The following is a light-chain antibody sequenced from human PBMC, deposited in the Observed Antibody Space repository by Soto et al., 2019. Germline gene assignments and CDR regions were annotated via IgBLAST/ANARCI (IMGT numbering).Light chain of an antibody. Sequence: QSVLTQPVSVSGSPGQSITIPCTGTSSDIGAYDSVSWYQQYPGKAPKLIIYDVANRSSGVSDRLSGSKSGNTASLTISGLQAEDEADYYCSSYTTFSTLVLGGGTKVTVL. V-gene: IGLV2-14*01. CDR1: SSDIGAYDS. CDR3: SSYTTFSTLV. J-gene: IGLJ3*02. CDR2: DVA.